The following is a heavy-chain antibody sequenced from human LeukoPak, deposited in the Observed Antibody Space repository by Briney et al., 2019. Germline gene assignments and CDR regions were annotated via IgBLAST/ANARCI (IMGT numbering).Heavy chain of an antibody. V-gene: IGHV4-61*09. CDR3: ARVLSGSNFDY. CDR2: IFHSGST. J-gene: IGHJ4*02. Sequence: SQTLSLTCTVPGGSISSGSYYWSWIRQPAGKGLEWIGEIFHSGSTNYNPSLKSRVTISVDKSKNQFSLRLSSVTAADTAVYYCARVLSGSNFDYWGQGTLVTVSS. D-gene: IGHD3-22*01. CDR1: GGSISSGSYY.